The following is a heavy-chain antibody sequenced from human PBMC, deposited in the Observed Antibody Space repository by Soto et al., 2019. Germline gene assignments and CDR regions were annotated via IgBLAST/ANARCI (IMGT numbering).Heavy chain of an antibody. V-gene: IGHV4-59*11. Sequence: PSATLSLTCTVSGLSMTSHYWTGLRQPPGKGLEWIGYISYSGSTYYNPSLKTRVTISADTSRNQFSRKLSSLIAADTAMYYCARADPDASVHYWGQGTLVTVS. J-gene: IGHJ4*02. CDR1: GLSMTSHY. CDR3: ARADPDASVHY. D-gene: IGHD3-16*01. CDR2: ISYSGST.